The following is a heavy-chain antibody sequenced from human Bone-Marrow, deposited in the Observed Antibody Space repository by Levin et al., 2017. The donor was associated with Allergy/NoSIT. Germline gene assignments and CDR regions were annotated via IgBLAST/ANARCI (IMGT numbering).Heavy chain of an antibody. CDR1: GFTFSSYA. D-gene: IGHD2-21*02. CDR3: ARDGCGRDCQYGTYWYFDL. CDR2: ILYDGYKK. Sequence: HGESLKISCADSGFTFSSYAMHWVRQAPGKGLEWVALILYDGYKKYYAGSVEGRFTISRDNSKSTVYLQMDSLRVEDTAVYYCARDGCGRDCQYGTYWYFDLWGRGTLVSVSS. V-gene: IGHV3-30*04. J-gene: IGHJ2*01.